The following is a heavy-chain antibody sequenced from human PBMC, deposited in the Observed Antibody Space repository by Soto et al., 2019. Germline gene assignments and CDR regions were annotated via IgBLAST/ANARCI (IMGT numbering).Heavy chain of an antibody. CDR2: IYYSGTT. CDR1: GYSVSSSNW. J-gene: IGHJ4*02. V-gene: IGHV4-28*01. D-gene: IGHD4-17*01. CDR3: ARSQTTVTSYDY. Sequence: PSETLSLTCAVSGYSVSSSNWWGWVRQPPGKGLEWIGYIYYSGTTYYNPSLKSRVTMSVDTSKNQFPLKLTSVTAVDTAVYYCARSQTTVTSYDYWGQGTLVT.